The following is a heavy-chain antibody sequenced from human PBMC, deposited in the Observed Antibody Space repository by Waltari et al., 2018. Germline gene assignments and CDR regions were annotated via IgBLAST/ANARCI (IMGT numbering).Heavy chain of an antibody. D-gene: IGHD3-3*01. CDR1: GFSFSNFG. Sequence: EVQLVESGGGVVQSGESLRLSGAASGFSFSNFGMSWVRQVPGKGLEWVSSITGSADNTYDADAVRGRFTISRDNSKNTLYLQMDGLRAEDTAIYYCAKVPYDNFWTGYFFFDLWGQGAQVTVSS. V-gene: IGHV3-23*04. CDR3: AKVPYDNFWTGYFFFDL. CDR2: ITGSADNT. J-gene: IGHJ1*01.